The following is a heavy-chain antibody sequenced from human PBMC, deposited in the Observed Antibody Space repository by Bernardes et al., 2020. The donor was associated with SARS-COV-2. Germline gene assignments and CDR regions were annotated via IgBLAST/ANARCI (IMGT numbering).Heavy chain of an antibody. Sequence: ASVKVSCKAAGYTVTSYGSSWVRRAPGQGLEWMGLISAYNGNTNYAQKLQGRVTMTTDTSTTIAYMELGSLRSDDTAVDYCARDSGWELPSPYYYYGMDVWGKGTTVTVTS. CDR2: ISAYNGNT. J-gene: IGHJ6*04. CDR3: ARDSGWELPSPYYYYGMDV. V-gene: IGHV1-18*01. CDR1: GYTVTSYG. D-gene: IGHD1-26*01.